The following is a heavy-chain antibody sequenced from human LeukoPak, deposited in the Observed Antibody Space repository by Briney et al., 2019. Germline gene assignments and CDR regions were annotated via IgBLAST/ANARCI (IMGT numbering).Heavy chain of an antibody. Sequence: GGSLRLSCAASGFTFSGSAMHWVRQAPGKGLEWASAISGSGGSTYYADSVKGRFTISRDNSKNTLYLQMNSLRAEDTAVYYCAKARTYYDFWSGYFFDYWGQGTLVTVSS. CDR2: ISGSGGST. J-gene: IGHJ4*02. CDR3: AKARTYYDFWSGYFFDY. V-gene: IGHV3-23*01. D-gene: IGHD3-3*01. CDR1: GFTFSGSA.